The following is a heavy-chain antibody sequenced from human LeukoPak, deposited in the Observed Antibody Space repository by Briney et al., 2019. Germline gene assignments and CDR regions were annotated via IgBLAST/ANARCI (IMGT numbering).Heavy chain of an antibody. J-gene: IGHJ5*02. CDR3: ARDSRMNYYAS. Sequence: GGSLRLSCTASGFTFNDYWMTWVRQTPGKGLEWLANINEDGSAKNYVDSVKGRFTISRDNAVNSLYLQMNSLRAENTAMYYCARDSRMNYYASWGRGTLVTVSS. CDR2: INEDGSAK. V-gene: IGHV3-7*01. CDR1: GFTFNDYW. D-gene: IGHD3-3*01.